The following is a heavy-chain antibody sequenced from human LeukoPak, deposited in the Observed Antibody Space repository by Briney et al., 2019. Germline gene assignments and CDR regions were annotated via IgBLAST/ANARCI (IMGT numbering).Heavy chain of an antibody. V-gene: IGHV4-38-2*01. D-gene: IGHD6-13*01. CDR1: GYSISSGYY. Sequence: SETLSLTCAVSGYSISSGYYWGWIRQPPRKGLEWIGSISHSAITYHNPSLKSRVTISIDTSKNQFSLKLSSVTAADTAVYYCARVTGYSSSWQTIDYWGQGTLVTVSS. CDR3: ARVTGYSSSWQTIDY. CDR2: ISHSAIT. J-gene: IGHJ4*02.